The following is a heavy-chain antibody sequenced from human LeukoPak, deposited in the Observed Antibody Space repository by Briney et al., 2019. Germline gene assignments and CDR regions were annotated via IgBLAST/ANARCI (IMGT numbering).Heavy chain of an antibody. CDR2: ISSSSSYI. J-gene: IGHJ6*02. CDR3: ARDQPLPYYYDSSGYCPHSNYYYGMDV. V-gene: IGHV3-21*01. CDR1: GFTFSSYS. D-gene: IGHD3-22*01. Sequence: PGGSLRLSCAASGFTFSSYSMNWVRQAPGKGLEWVSSISSSSSYIYYADSVKGRFTISRDNAKNSLYLQMNSLRAEDTAVYYCARDQPLPYYYDSSGYCPHSNYYYGMDVWGQGTTVTVSS.